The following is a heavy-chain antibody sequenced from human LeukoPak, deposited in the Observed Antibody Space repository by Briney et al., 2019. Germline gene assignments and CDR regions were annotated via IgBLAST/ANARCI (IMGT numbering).Heavy chain of an antibody. CDR2: TYYRSKWYN. CDR1: GDSVSSNNGA. CDR3: ARDLGNTGWYTFDY. J-gene: IGHJ4*02. Sequence: SQTLSLTCDISGDSVSSNNGAWNWIRQSPSRGLEWLGRTYYRSKWYNDYAGTLNGRITISPDTSKNQFSLHLNSVTPEDTAIYYCARDLGNTGWYTFDYWGQGILVTVSS. V-gene: IGHV6-1*01. D-gene: IGHD6-19*01.